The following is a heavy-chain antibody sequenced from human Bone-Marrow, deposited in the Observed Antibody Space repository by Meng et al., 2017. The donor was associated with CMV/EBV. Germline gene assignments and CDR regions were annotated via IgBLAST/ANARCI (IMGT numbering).Heavy chain of an antibody. D-gene: IGHD2-2*01. Sequence: SETLSLTCTVSRDSMNSYYWSWIRQPPGRGLEWIGYIYYSGSTNYNPSLKSRVTISVDTSKNQFSLMLSSVTAADTAVYYCARVGAVGSSTPKDVWGQGTTVTVSS. V-gene: IGHV4-59*01. CDR2: IYYSGST. CDR1: RDSMNSYY. J-gene: IGHJ6*02. CDR3: ARVGAVGSSTPKDV.